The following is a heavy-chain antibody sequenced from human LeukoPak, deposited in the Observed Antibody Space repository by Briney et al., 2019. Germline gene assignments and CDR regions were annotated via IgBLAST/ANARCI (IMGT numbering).Heavy chain of an antibody. D-gene: IGHD4-17*01. J-gene: IGHJ6*03. CDR2: ITRDSIYT. Sequence: GGSLRLSCAASGFTFSNYNMNWVRQTPGKGLEWVSSITRDSIYTFYADSVTGRFTISRDNAKNSLSLQMNSLRAEDTAVYYCARDPYNGYYGDDYYYYMDVWGKGTTVTISS. CDR3: ARDPYNGYYGDDYYYYMDV. V-gene: IGHV3-21*01. CDR1: GFTFSNYN.